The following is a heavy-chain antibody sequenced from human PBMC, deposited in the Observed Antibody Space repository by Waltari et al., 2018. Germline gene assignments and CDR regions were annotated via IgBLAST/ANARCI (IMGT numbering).Heavy chain of an antibody. D-gene: IGHD3-22*01. J-gene: IGHJ6*02. CDR2: FDPEDGET. Sequence: QVQLVQSGAEVKKPGASVKVSCKVSGYTLTELSMHWVRQAPGTGLEWMGGFDPEDGETIYAQKFQGRVTMTEDTSTDTAYMELSSLRSEDTAVYYCATGKHGSGYSYYYYYYGMDVWGQGTTVTVSS. CDR3: ATGKHGSGYSYYYYYYGMDV. CDR1: GYTLTELS. V-gene: IGHV1-24*01.